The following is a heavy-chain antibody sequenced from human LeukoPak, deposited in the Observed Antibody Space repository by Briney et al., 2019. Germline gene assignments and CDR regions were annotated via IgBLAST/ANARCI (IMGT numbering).Heavy chain of an antibody. J-gene: IGHJ5*02. V-gene: IGHV4-34*01. CDR1: GGSFSGYY. Sequence: SETLSLTCAVYGGSFSGYYWSWIRQPPGKGLQWIGEINHSGSTNYSPSLKSRVTISVDTSKNQFSLNLTSVTAADTAVYYCAKDPTMVRGTPNWFDPWGQGTLVTVSP. D-gene: IGHD3-10*01. CDR2: INHSGST. CDR3: AKDPTMVRGTPNWFDP.